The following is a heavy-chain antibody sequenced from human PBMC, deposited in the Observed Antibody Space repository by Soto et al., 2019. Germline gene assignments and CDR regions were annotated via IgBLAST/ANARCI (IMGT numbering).Heavy chain of an antibody. CDR1: GGPIVDYY. J-gene: IGHJ5*02. Sequence: SETLSLTCSVSGGPIVDYYWSWIRQPPGKGLEWIGFIYYTGNTRYNPSLGSRVTISLDTSKNQFSLKLTSATAADTAFYYCARDVNRWELRGFFDPWGRGALVTVSS. V-gene: IGHV4-59*01. CDR2: IYYTGNT. CDR3: ARDVNRWELRGFFDP. D-gene: IGHD1-7*01.